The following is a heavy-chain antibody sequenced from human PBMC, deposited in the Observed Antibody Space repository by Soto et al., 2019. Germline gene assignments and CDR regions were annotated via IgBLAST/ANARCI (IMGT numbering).Heavy chain of an antibody. J-gene: IGHJ4*02. CDR3: ANAPPINTYYDILTGYFRDY. D-gene: IGHD3-9*01. CDR1: GFTFSSYW. Sequence: GGSLRLSCAASGFTFSSYWMSWVRQAPGKGLEWVSAISGSGGSTYYADSVKGRFTISRDNSKNTLYLQMNSLRAEDTAVYYCANAPPINTYYDILTGYFRDYWGQGTLVTVSS. V-gene: IGHV3-23*01. CDR2: ISGSGGST.